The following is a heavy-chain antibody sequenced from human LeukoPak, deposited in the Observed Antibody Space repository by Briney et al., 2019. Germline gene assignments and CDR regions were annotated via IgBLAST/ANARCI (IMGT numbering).Heavy chain of an antibody. D-gene: IGHD3-16*01. CDR3: ARDGGYFDL. CDR1: GGSISSYY. CDR2: IYYSGST. V-gene: IGHV4-59*12. J-gene: IGHJ2*01. Sequence: KPSETLSLTCTVSGGSISSYYWSWIRQPPGKGLEWIGYIYYSGSTNYNPSLKSRVTISVDRSKNQFSLKLSSVTAADTAMYYCARDGGYFDLWGRGTLVTASS.